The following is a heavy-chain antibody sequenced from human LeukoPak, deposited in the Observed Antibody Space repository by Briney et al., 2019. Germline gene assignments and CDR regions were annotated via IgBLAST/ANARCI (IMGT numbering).Heavy chain of an antibody. Sequence: AGGSLRLSCAASGSTFDDYAMHWVRQAPGKGLEWVSGISWNSGSIGYADSVKGRFTISRDNAKNSLYLQMNSLRAEDTALYYCAKDIVATRGYYYYGMDVWGQGTTVTVSS. D-gene: IGHD5-12*01. CDR1: GSTFDDYA. V-gene: IGHV3-9*01. J-gene: IGHJ6*02. CDR3: AKDIVATRGYYYYGMDV. CDR2: ISWNSGSI.